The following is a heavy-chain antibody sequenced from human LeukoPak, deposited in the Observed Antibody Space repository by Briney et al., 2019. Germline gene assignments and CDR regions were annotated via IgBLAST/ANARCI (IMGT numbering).Heavy chain of an antibody. CDR3: ARDLGDY. Sequence: GGSLRLSCAASGFTFNNYNMNWVRQAPGKGLEWVSSIRESTGDTHYADSVKGRFTISRDNAKKSLYLQMNSLRVEDTAVYYSARDLGDYWGQGTLVTVSS. D-gene: IGHD3-16*01. CDR2: IRESTGDT. J-gene: IGHJ4*02. V-gene: IGHV3-21*01. CDR1: GFTFNNYN.